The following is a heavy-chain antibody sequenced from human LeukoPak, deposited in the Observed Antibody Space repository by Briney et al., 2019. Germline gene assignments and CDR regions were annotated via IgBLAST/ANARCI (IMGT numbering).Heavy chain of an antibody. D-gene: IGHD3-9*01. CDR1: GGTFSSYA. CDR2: IIPIFGTA. J-gene: IGHJ3*02. V-gene: IGHV1-69*05. Sequence: ASVKVSCKASGGTFSSYAISWVRQAPGQGLEWMGGIIPIFGTANYAQKFQGRVTITTDESTSTAYMELSSLRSEDTAVYYCARDLWKVGGVLTGIGAFDIWGQGTMVTVSS. CDR3: ARDLWKVGGVLTGIGAFDI.